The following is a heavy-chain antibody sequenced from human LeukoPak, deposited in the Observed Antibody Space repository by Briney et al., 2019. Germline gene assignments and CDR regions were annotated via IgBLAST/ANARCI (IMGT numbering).Heavy chain of an antibody. V-gene: IGHV1-2*02. Sequence: GASVKVSCKASGYTFTGYYMHWVRQAPGQGLEWMGWINPNSGGANYAQKFQGRVTMTRDTSISTAYMELSRLRSDDTAVYYCAREPAYSSSSFGGYWGQGTLVTVSS. D-gene: IGHD6-6*01. J-gene: IGHJ4*02. CDR3: AREPAYSSSSFGGY. CDR1: GYTFTGYY. CDR2: INPNSGGA.